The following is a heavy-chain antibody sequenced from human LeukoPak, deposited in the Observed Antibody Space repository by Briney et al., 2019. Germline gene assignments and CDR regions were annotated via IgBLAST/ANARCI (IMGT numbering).Heavy chain of an antibody. V-gene: IGHV1-3*01. D-gene: IGHD5-12*01. CDR3: ARDFDSGYGRGAFDI. CDR1: GYTFTSYA. CDR2: INAGNGNT. J-gene: IGHJ3*02. Sequence: GASVKVSCKASGYTFTSYAMHWVRQAPGQRLEWMGWINAGNGNTKYSQKFQGRVTITRDTSASTAYMELSSLRSEDTAVYYCARDFDSGYGRGAFDIWGQGTMVTVSS.